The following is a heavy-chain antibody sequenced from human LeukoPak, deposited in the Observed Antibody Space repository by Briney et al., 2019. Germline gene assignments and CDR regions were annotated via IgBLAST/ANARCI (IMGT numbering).Heavy chain of an antibody. V-gene: IGHV1-2*02. CDR2: INPNTGAT. CDR1: GYTFTGYY. D-gene: IGHD2-8*01. CDR3: AKTQWDYFDY. Sequence: ASLKVSCNASGYTFTGYYKQWVRQAPGQGLERMGWINPNTGATNYAQKFQGRVTMTRAKSISPAYMELSRLRSDDTAVYYCAKTQWDYFDYWGQRTLVTVSS. J-gene: IGHJ4*02.